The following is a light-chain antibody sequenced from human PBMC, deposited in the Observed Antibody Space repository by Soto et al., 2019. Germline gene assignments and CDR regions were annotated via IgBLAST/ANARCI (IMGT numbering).Light chain of an antibody. CDR1: QSISKW. J-gene: IGKJ1*01. CDR3: QQYSRLWS. V-gene: IGKV1-5*03. Sequence: QMTQSPPTLSASAGNTLNITCRASQSISKWLAWYQQKPGKAPKLLIYGASSLESGVPPRLSGDGSGTEFTLTISSLHRDDFGFYYCQQYSRLWSFGQGTKVDIK. CDR2: GAS.